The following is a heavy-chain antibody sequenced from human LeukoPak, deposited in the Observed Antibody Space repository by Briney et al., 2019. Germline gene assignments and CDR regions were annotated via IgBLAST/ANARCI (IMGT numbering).Heavy chain of an antibody. CDR3: ARPIEYYYDSSGYSI. CDR1: GYTFTGYY. J-gene: IGHJ3*02. D-gene: IGHD3-22*01. CDR2: INPNSGGT. V-gene: IGHV1-2*06. Sequence: ASVKVSCKASGYTFTGYYMHWVRQAPGQRLEWMGRINPNSGGTNYAQKFQGRVTMTRDTSISTAYMELSRLRSDDTAVYYCARPIEYYYDSSGYSIWGQGTMVTVSS.